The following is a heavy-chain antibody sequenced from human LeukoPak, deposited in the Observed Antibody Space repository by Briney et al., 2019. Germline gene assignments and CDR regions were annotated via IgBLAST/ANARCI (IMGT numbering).Heavy chain of an antibody. CDR1: GFTFDDYA. CDR2: ISWNSGSI. V-gene: IGHV3-9*01. D-gene: IGHD3-22*01. CDR3: ATFYDSSGYYDY. Sequence: GGSLRLSCAASGFTFDDYAMHWVRQAPGKGLEWVSGISWNSGSIGYADSVKGRFTISRDNAKNSLYLQMNSLRVEDTALYYCATFYDSSGYYDYWGQGTLVTVSS. J-gene: IGHJ4*02.